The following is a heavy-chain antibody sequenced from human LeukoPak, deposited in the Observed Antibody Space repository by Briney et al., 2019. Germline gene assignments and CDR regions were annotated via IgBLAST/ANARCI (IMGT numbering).Heavy chain of an antibody. Sequence: SVKASCKASGGTFSSYAISWVRQAPGQGLEWVGGIIPIFGTANYAQKFQGRVTITADESTSTAYMELSSLRSEDTAVYYCARATSYGSGSSPFDYWGQGTLVTVSS. J-gene: IGHJ4*02. CDR1: GGTFSSYA. V-gene: IGHV1-69*13. CDR3: ARATSYGSGSSPFDY. D-gene: IGHD3-10*01. CDR2: IIPIFGTA.